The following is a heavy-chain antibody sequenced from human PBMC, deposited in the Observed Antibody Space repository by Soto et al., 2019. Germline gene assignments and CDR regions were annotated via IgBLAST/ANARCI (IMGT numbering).Heavy chain of an antibody. CDR1: GGTFSSYW. D-gene: IGHD6-6*01. CDR3: ARGFGLGSSSYHDY. J-gene: IGHJ4*02. CDR2: IYPGDSDT. V-gene: IGHV5-51*01. Sequence: ASVKVSCKASGGTFSSYWIGWVRQMPGKGLEWMGIIYPGDSDTRYSPSFQGQVTISADKSISTAYLQWSSLKASDTAMYYCARGFGLGSSSYHDYWGQGTLVTVSS.